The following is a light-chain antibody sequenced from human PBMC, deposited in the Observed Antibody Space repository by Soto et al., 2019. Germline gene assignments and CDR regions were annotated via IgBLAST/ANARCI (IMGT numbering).Light chain of an antibody. J-gene: IGKJ3*01. Sequence: IQLTQPPSSLSASVGDRVTITCRASQGISSYLAWYQQKPGKAPKLLIYAASTLQSRVPSRFSGSGSGTDFTLTISSLQSEECVTYQPKSINSYPLTFGPG. CDR2: AAS. CDR1: QGISSY. V-gene: IGKV1-9*01. CDR3: KSINSYPLT.